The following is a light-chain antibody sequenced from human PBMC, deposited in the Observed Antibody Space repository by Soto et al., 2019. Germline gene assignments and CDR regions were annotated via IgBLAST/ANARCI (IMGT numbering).Light chain of an antibody. CDR3: QQRSNWPPSIT. CDR2: LGS. CDR1: QSLQHVNGNKY. Sequence: DIVMTQSPLSLPVTPGEPASISCRSSQSLQHVNGNKYLDWYVQKAGQSPQLLIYLGSNRAAGTPARFSGSGSGTDFTLTISSLEPEDFAVYYCQQRSNWPPSITFGQGTRLEIK. V-gene: IGKV2-28*01. J-gene: IGKJ5*01.